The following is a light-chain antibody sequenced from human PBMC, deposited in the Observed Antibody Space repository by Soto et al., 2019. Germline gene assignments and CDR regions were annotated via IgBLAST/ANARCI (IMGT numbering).Light chain of an antibody. CDR1: QGIGDT. CDR2: DTS. V-gene: IGKV3-15*01. Sequence: EVVLTQSPATLSVSPGEGVTLSCRASQGIGDTLAWYQHKPGQTPTLLLYDTSASAAGVPPRFSSGRSGPEITLTISRLQSEYVAFYYQQLYNNRPLTFGGGTKLEIK. J-gene: IGKJ4*01. CDR3: QLYNNRPLT.